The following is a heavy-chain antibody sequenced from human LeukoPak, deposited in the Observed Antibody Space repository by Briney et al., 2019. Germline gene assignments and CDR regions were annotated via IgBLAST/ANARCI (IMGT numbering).Heavy chain of an antibody. CDR2: INPNSGGT. Sequence: ASVKVSCKASGYTFTGYYMHWVRQAPGQGLEWMGWINPNSGGTNYAQKFQGRVIMTRDTSISTAYMELSRLRLDDTAVYYCERVPEHYQVDYLDYWGQGTLVTVSS. CDR3: ERVPEHYQVDYLDY. J-gene: IGHJ4*02. D-gene: IGHD3-3*02. V-gene: IGHV1-2*02. CDR1: GYTFTGYY.